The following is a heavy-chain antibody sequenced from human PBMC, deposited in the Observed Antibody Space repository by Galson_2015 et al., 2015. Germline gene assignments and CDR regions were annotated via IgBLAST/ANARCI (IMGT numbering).Heavy chain of an antibody. Sequence: SLRLSCAASGFTFSDYHMSWIRQAPGKGLEWVSYISSSGSTIYYADSVKGRFTISRDNAKNSLYLQMNSLRAEDTAVYYCARWIPRPYTVTTSYWGQGTLVTVSS. CDR3: ARWIPRPYTVTTSY. V-gene: IGHV3-11*01. J-gene: IGHJ4*02. D-gene: IGHD4-17*01. CDR1: GFTFSDYH. CDR2: ISSSGSTI.